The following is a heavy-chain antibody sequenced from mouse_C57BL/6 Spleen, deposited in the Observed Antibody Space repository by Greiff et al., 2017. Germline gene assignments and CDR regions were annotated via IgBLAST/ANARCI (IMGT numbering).Heavy chain of an antibody. J-gene: IGHJ1*03. Sequence: VKLVESGPGLVAPSQSLSITCTVSGFSLTSYAISWVRQPPGKGLEWLGVIWTGGGTNYNSALKSRLSISKDNSKSQVFLKMNSLQTDDTARYYCARNLDYYGSSYEGWYFDVWGTGTTVTVSS. V-gene: IGHV2-9-1*01. CDR1: GFSLTSYA. CDR2: IWTGGGT. CDR3: ARNLDYYGSSYEGWYFDV. D-gene: IGHD1-1*01.